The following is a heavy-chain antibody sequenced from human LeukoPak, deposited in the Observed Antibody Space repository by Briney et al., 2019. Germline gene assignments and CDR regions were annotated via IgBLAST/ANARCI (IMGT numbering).Heavy chain of an antibody. Sequence: GGSLRLSCAASGFTFSSYAMNWVRQAPGKGLEWVSYISSSSSTIYYADSVKGRLTISRDNAKNSLYLQMNSLRAEDTAVYYCARDFKWGIDYWGQGTLVTVSS. J-gene: IGHJ4*02. D-gene: IGHD3-16*01. CDR1: GFTFSSYA. CDR3: ARDFKWGIDY. CDR2: ISSSSSTI. V-gene: IGHV3-48*01.